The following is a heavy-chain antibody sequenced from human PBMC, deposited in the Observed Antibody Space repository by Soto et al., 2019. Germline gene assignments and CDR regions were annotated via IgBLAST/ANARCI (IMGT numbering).Heavy chain of an antibody. V-gene: IGHV4-31*03. Sequence: SETLSLTCTVSGGSISSGGYYWSWIRQHPGKGLEWIGYIYYSGSTYYNPSLKSRVTISVDTSKNQFSLKLSSVTAADTAVYYCARLKDYYGSGSYPVDYWGQGTLVTVSS. D-gene: IGHD3-10*01. J-gene: IGHJ4*02. CDR3: ARLKDYYGSGSYPVDY. CDR1: GGSISSGGYY. CDR2: IYYSGST.